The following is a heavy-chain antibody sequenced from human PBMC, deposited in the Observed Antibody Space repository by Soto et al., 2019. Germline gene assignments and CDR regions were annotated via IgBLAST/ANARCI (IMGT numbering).Heavy chain of an antibody. J-gene: IGHJ6*02. CDR3: ATVDISTWIDGMDV. V-gene: IGHV1-69*06. CDR1: GGTFSSYA. CDR2: TFPMFGKA. D-gene: IGHD6-13*01. Sequence: SVKVSCKASGGTFSSYAISWVRQAPGQGLEWMGGTFPMFGKANYAQKFQGRVTISADKSTSTAYMELSSLTSEDTAVYYCATVDISTWIDGMDVWGQGTPVTVYS.